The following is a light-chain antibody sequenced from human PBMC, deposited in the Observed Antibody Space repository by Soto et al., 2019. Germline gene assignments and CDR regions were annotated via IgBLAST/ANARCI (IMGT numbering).Light chain of an antibody. CDR1: QDINSW. CDR2: VAS. CDR3: QQYNIYPRT. V-gene: IGKV1D-16*01. J-gene: IGKJ4*01. Sequence: DVQMTQSPSSLSASVGDRVTITCRASQDINSWLAWYQQKPGKAPKSLIYVASSLQTGVPLRFSGSGSGTVFTLTISSLQPEDSATYYCQQYNIYPRTFGGGTKVEIK.